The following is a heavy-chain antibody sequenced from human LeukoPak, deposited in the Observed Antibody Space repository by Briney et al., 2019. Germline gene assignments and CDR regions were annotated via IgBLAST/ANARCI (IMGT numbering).Heavy chain of an antibody. CDR3: ARVFLDYDILTGYFPIYYFDY. V-gene: IGHV1-8*01. CDR2: MNPNSGNT. Sequence: ASVKVSCKASGYAFTSYDINWVRQAPGQGVEWMGWMNPNSGNTGYAQKFQGRVTMTRNTSISTAYMELSSLRSEDTAVYYCARVFLDYDILTGYFPIYYFDYWGQGTLVTVSS. J-gene: IGHJ4*02. D-gene: IGHD3-9*01. CDR1: GYAFTSYD.